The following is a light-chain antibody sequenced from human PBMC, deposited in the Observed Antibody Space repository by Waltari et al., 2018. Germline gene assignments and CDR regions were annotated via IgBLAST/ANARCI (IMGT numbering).Light chain of an antibody. Sequence: YDLTQPPSVSVSPGQTATITCYGDHVGQKFVSWYQQRPGQSPFLVIYQDFKRPSGIPERFSGSNSGNTATLTISGAQAMDEADFYCQSWVGKVVFGGGTKLTV. CDR2: QDF. CDR3: QSWVGKVV. V-gene: IGLV3-1*01. CDR1: HVGQKF. J-gene: IGLJ2*01.